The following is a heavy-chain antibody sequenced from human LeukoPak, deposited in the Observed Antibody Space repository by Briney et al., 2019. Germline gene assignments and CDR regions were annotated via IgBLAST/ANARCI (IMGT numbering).Heavy chain of an antibody. CDR1: DGSISSSSYY. D-gene: IGHD3-10*01. J-gene: IGHJ5*02. V-gene: IGHV4-39*07. CDR2: IYYSGST. CDR3: ATRASAIGSGSYSVDNWFDP. Sequence: SETLSLTCTVSDGSISSSSYYWGWIRQPPGKGLEWIGSIYYSGSTYYNPSLKSRVTISLDTSKNQFSLKLSSVTAADTAVYYCATRASAIGSGSYSVDNWFDPWGQGTLVTVSS.